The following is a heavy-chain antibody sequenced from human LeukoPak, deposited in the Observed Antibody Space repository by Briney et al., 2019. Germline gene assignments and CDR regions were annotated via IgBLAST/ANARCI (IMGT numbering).Heavy chain of an antibody. Sequence: GRSLRLSCEASGFTFSNYGMHWVRQAPGRGLEWVALISYDGSNQYYADSVKGRFTISGDNSKNTLYLQMNSLRAEDTAVYYCAKETYLALDYWGQGTLVTVSS. J-gene: IGHJ4*02. D-gene: IGHD2/OR15-2a*01. V-gene: IGHV3-30*18. CDR1: GFTFSNYG. CDR2: ISYDGSNQ. CDR3: AKETYLALDY.